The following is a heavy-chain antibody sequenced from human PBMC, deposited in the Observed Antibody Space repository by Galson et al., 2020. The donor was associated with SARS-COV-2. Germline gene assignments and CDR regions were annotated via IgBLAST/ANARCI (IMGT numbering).Heavy chain of an antibody. J-gene: IGHJ4*01. CDR2: ITYDGSRK. V-gene: IGHV3-30-3*01. CDR1: GFSFSDHA. CDR3: GRERRGFYIEY. Sequence: TGGSLRLSCAASGFSFSDHAMHWVRQAPGKGLEWVTVITYDGSRKHYADSVTGRFIISRDDSKNTLYLEMNNLRPEDTAVYYCGRERRGFYIEYWGHGTLVTVSS.